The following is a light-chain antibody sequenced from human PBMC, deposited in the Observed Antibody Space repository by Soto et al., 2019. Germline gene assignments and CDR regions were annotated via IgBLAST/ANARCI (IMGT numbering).Light chain of an antibody. Sequence: QSALTQPPSASGSPGQSVTISCTGTSSDVGANNYVSWYQQHPGKAPKLMIYEVTKRPSGVPDRFSGSKSGNTASLTVSGLQAEDEADYYCSSYAGAHIVFGTGTKLTVL. CDR1: SSDVGANNY. J-gene: IGLJ1*01. CDR2: EVT. V-gene: IGLV2-8*01. CDR3: SSYAGAHIV.